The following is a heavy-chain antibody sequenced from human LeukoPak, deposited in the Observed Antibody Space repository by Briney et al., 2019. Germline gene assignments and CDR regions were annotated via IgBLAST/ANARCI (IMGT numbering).Heavy chain of an antibody. Sequence: PGGSLRLSCAASGFTFDDYAMHWVRQAPVKGLEWVSLISWDGGSTYYADSVKGRFTISRDNSKNSLYLQMNSLRAEDTALYYCAKDLDSSSSPGGFDYWGQGTLVTVSS. D-gene: IGHD6-6*01. CDR2: ISWDGGST. CDR1: GFTFDDYA. CDR3: AKDLDSSSSPGGFDY. V-gene: IGHV3-43D*04. J-gene: IGHJ4*02.